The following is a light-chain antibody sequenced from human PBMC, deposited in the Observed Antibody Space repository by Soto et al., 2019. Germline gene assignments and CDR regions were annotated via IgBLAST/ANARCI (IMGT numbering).Light chain of an antibody. V-gene: IGLV1-51*01. CDR3: GTGDTALSAGK. J-gene: IGLJ3*02. CDR1: DSNVGNNY. Sequence: QSVLTQPPSVSAATGQRVIISCSGSDSNVGNNYVSWYQQFPGAPPKLLIYDTSKRPSWISDRFSASKSGTSATLIISSLQTGDEAHYYCGTGDTALSAGKFGGGTKLTVL. CDR2: DTS.